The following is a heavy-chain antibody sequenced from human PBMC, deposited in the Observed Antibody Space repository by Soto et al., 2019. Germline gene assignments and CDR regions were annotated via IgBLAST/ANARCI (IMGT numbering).Heavy chain of an antibody. Sequence: QITLKESGPTLVKPTQTLTLTCTFSGLSLRTTGVGVGWVRQPPGKALEWLALLNWDDDKRYSPSLKSRLTASKDTSEKQVGFTMTSFDTVDAATYYCVQSRCGGDCMQICASHSYYGLDVWGQGTTVTVSS. CDR2: LNWDDDK. CDR3: VQSRCGGDCMQICASHSYYGLDV. D-gene: IGHD2-21*02. J-gene: IGHJ6*02. V-gene: IGHV2-5*02. CDR1: GLSLRTTGVG.